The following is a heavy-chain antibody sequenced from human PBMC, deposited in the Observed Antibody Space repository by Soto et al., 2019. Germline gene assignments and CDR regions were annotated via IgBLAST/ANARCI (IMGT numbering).Heavy chain of an antibody. CDR2: INPNSGGT. D-gene: IGHD3-3*01. Sequence: ASVKVSCKASGYTFTGYYMHWVRQAPGHGLAWMGWINPNSGGTNYAQKFQGRVTMTRDTSISTAYMELSRLRSDDTAVYYCARASILLLYYDFWSGYLMFAFDIWGQGTMVTVSS. CDR1: GYTFTGYY. V-gene: IGHV1-2*02. CDR3: ARASILLLYYDFWSGYLMFAFDI. J-gene: IGHJ3*02.